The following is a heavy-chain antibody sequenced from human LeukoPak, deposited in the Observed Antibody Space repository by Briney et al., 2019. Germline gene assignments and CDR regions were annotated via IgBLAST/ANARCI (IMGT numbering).Heavy chain of an antibody. CDR1: GGSFSGYY. J-gene: IGHJ3*02. Sequence: TPSETLSLTCAVYGGSFSGYYWSWIRQPPGKGLEWIGEINHSGSTNYNPSLKSRVTISVDASKNQFSLKLTSVTAADTAVYYCAGRIAAAGDDAFDIWGQGTMVTVSS. CDR2: INHSGST. D-gene: IGHD6-13*01. V-gene: IGHV4-34*01. CDR3: AGRIAAAGDDAFDI.